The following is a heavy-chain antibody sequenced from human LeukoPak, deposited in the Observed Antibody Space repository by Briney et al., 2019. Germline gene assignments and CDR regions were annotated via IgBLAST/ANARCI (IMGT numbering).Heavy chain of an antibody. V-gene: IGHV2-5*01. CDR1: GFSLSTTGVG. J-gene: IGHJ4*02. CDR2: TYWNNDK. D-gene: IGHD3-10*01. Sequence: SGPTLVKPTQTLTLTCTFSGFSLSTTGVGVAWIRQPPGKALEWLVVTYWNNDKSYSPSLKTRLTITKDTSKNQVVLIMTNMDPVDTATYYCAHKGRGSGSYTMWGPGTLVTVSS. CDR3: AHKGRGSGSYTM.